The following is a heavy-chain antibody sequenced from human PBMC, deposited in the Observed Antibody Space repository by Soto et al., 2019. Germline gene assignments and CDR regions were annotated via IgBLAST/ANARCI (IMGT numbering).Heavy chain of an antibody. Sequence: SLRLSCAASGFTFDDYAMRWVRQAPGKGLEWVSGISWNSGSIGYADSVKGRFTISADKSISTAYLQWSSLKASDTAMYYCAHRGYSRSWYDPYYGMDVWGQGTTVTVSS. CDR1: GFTFDDYA. V-gene: IGHV3-9*01. CDR2: ISWNSGSI. D-gene: IGHD6-13*01. CDR3: AHRGYSRSWYDPYYGMDV. J-gene: IGHJ6*02.